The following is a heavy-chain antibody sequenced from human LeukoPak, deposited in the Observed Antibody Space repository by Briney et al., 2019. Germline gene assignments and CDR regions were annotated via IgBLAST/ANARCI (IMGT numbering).Heavy chain of an antibody. V-gene: IGHV3-11*01. CDR1: GFTFSDYY. J-gene: IGHJ4*02. CDR2: ITNSGNMR. Sequence: PGGSLRLSCAASGFTFSDYYMSWVRQAPGKGLEWLSYITNSGNMRYYADSVKGRFTISRDNANDSLYLQMNSLRAEDTAVYYCVRKLGDYYSDHWGQGTLVTVSS. CDR3: VRKLGDYYSDH. D-gene: IGHD7-27*01.